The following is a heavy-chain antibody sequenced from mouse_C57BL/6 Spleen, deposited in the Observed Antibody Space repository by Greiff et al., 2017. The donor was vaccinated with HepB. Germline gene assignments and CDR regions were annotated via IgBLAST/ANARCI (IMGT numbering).Heavy chain of an antibody. CDR2: IDPSDSYT. J-gene: IGHJ3*01. CDR1: GYTFTSYW. V-gene: IGHV1-59*01. CDR3: ARFDDTDSSGYGFAY. D-gene: IGHD3-2*02. Sequence: QVQLQQSGAELVRPGTSVKLSCKASGYTFTSYWMHWVKQRPGQGLEWIGVIDPSDSYTNYNQKFKGKATLTVDTSSSTAYMQLSSLTSEDSAVYYCARFDDTDSSGYGFAYWGQGTLVTVSA.